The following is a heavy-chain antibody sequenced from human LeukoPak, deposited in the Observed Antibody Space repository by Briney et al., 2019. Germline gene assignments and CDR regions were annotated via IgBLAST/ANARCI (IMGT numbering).Heavy chain of an antibody. CDR1: GFTFNGYA. V-gene: IGHV3-23*01. CDR2: ITASGGTA. J-gene: IGHJ3*02. D-gene: IGHD6-19*01. Sequence: GGSLRLSCAASGFTFNGYAMSWVRQAPGKGLEWVSSITASGGTAFYADSVKGRFTISRDNSKNTVFLQMNSLRVEDTALYYCAKGVPGSGWYSGFDAFDIWGQGTMVTVSS. CDR3: AKGVPGSGWYSGFDAFDI.